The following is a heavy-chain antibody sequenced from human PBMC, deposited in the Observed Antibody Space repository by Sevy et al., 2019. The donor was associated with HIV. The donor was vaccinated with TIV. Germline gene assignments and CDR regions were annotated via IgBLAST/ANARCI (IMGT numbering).Heavy chain of an antibody. V-gene: IGHV1-69*04. D-gene: IGHD4-17*01. J-gene: IGHJ6*02. CDR1: GGTFSSYA. Sequence: ASVMVSCKASGGTFSSYAISWVRQAPGQGLEWMGRIIPILCIANYAQKFQGRVTITADKSTSTAYMGLSSLRSEDTAVYYCARDIGWGYGDYYYGMDVWGQGTTVTVSS. CDR2: IIPILCIA. CDR3: ARDIGWGYGDYYYGMDV.